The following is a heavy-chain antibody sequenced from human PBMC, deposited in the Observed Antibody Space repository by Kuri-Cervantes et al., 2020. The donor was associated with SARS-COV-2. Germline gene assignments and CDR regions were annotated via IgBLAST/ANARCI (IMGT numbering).Heavy chain of an antibody. Sequence: GESLKISCAASGFTFSSYAMSWVRQAPGKGLEWVSAISGSGETTHYADSVEGRFTISRDNSKTTLYLQMNSLRAEDTAVYYCGLASGSSYSPNYWGQGTLVTVSS. D-gene: IGHD3-10*01. CDR1: GFTFSSYA. V-gene: IGHV3-23*01. CDR3: GLASGSSYSPNY. CDR2: ISGSGETT. J-gene: IGHJ4*02.